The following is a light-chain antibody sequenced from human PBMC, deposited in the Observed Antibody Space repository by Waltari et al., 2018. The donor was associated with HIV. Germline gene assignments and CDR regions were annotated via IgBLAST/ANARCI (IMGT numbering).Light chain of an antibody. CDR3: VLFMGNGIWV. CDR1: SGSVSTSYY. V-gene: IGLV8-61*01. J-gene: IGLJ3*02. CDR2: STN. Sequence: QTVVTQEPSFSVSPGGTVTLTCGLSSGSVSTSYYPSCYQQTPGQAPRTLIYSTNTRSAWVPDLFSGSILGNKAALTITRAQADDESDYYCVLFMGNGIWVFGGGTKLTVL.